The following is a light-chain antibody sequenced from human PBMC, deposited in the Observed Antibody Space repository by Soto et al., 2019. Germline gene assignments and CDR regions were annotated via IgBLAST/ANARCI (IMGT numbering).Light chain of an antibody. CDR3: QQYNSYWT. V-gene: IGKV1-5*01. Sequence: DIQMTQSPTTLSASVGDRVTIACRASQSISSWLAWYQQKPGKAPQLLIYDASSLESGVPSRFSGSGSGTEFTLTISSLQPDDFATYYCQQYNSYWTFGQGTNVEI. CDR2: DAS. CDR1: QSISSW. J-gene: IGKJ1*01.